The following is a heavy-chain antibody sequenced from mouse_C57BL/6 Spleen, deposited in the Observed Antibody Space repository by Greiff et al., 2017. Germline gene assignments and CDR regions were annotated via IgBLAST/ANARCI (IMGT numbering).Heavy chain of an antibody. CDR3: AREVTGPFAY. J-gene: IGHJ3*01. V-gene: IGHV1-81*01. CDR2: IYPRSGNT. D-gene: IGHD2-2*01. CDR1: GYTFTSYG. Sequence: VKLMESGAELARPGASVKLSCKASGYTFTSYGISWVKQRTGQGLEWIGEIYPRSGNTYYNEKFKGKATLTADKSSSTAYMELRSLTSEDSAVYFCAREVTGPFAYWGQGTLVTVSA.